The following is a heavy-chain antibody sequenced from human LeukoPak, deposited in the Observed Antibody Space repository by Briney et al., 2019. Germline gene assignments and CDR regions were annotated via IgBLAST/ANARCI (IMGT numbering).Heavy chain of an antibody. CDR3: ANDDFGASGLPDY. D-gene: IGHD4-17*01. Sequence: GGSLRLSCAASGFTFTHYWMHWVRQAPGKGLVWVARINGDGSSTNYADSVKGRFTISRDNAKNTLYLQMNSLRAEDTAVYYCANDDFGASGLPDYWGQGTLVTVSS. CDR2: INGDGSST. CDR1: GFTFTHYW. J-gene: IGHJ4*02. V-gene: IGHV3-74*01.